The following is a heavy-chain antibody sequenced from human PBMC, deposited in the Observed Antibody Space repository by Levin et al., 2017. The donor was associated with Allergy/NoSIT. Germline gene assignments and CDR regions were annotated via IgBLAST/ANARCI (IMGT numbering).Heavy chain of an antibody. J-gene: IGHJ4*02. CDR3: AKDRSSGWDPFDY. Sequence: SCAASGFTFSSYAMSWVRQAPGKGLEWVSAISGSGGSTYYADSVKGRFTISRDNSKNTLYLQMNSLRAEDTAVYYCAKDRSSGWDPFDYWGQGTLVTVSS. CDR2: ISGSGGST. V-gene: IGHV3-23*01. CDR1: GFTFSSYA. D-gene: IGHD6-19*01.